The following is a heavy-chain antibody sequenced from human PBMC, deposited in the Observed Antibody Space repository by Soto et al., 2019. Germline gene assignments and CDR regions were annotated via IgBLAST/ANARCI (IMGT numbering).Heavy chain of an antibody. Sequence: QVQLQQWGAGLLKPSETLSLTCAVYGGSFSGYYWSWIRQPPGKGLEWIGEINHSGSTNYNPSLKSRVTISVDTSKNQFSLKLSSVTAADTAGYYCARGRGGVTTFDYWGQGTLVTVSS. V-gene: IGHV4-34*01. CDR1: GGSFSGYY. J-gene: IGHJ4*02. CDR3: ARGRGGVTTFDY. D-gene: IGHD4-17*01. CDR2: INHSGST.